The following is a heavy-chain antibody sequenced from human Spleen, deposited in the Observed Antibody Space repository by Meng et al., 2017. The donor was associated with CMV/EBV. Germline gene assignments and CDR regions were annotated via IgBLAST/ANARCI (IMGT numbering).Heavy chain of an antibody. CDR2: IIPTLGTV. Sequence: YGLNRVRQAPGQGLEWMGMIIPTLGTVHYTQKFRGRVTMTTDESKSTAYMELSSLRSEDTAVYYCARDRGRRVTLFGVIIAGDAFDIWGQGTMVTVSS. CDR3: ARDRGRRVTLFGVIIAGDAFDI. CDR1: YG. D-gene: IGHD3-3*01. V-gene: IGHV1-69*11. J-gene: IGHJ3*02.